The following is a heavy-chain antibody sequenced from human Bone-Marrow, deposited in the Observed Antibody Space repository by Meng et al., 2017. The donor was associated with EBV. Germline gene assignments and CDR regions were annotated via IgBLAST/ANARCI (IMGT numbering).Heavy chain of an antibody. D-gene: IGHD6-19*01. Sequence: QRRLRESGPGQVTPSETLPLTCTVSGDSISSFYYWGWIRQPPGRGLEWIGSVHYTGSTYYSPSLKSRVTVSVDTSKNQFSLRLTSVTAADTAVYYCARPFPSWQSPRLDPFGAWGQGTLVTVSS. V-gene: IGHV4-39*01. CDR3: ARPFPSWQSPRLDPFGA. CDR1: GDSISSFYY. J-gene: IGHJ5*02. CDR2: VHYTGST.